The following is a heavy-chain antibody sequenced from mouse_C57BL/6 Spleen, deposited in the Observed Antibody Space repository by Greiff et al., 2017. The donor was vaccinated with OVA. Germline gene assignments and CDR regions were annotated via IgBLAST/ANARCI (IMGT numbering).Heavy chain of an antibody. CDR3: ARRAVYSNFYYAMDY. CDR2: IYPGSGST. CDR1: GYTFTSYW. Sequence: QVQLQQPGAELVKPGASVKMSCKASGYTFTSYWITWVKQRPGQGLEWIGDIYPGSGSTNYNEKFKSKATLTADTSSSTAYMQLSSLTSEDSAVYYCARRAVYSNFYYAMDYWGQGTSVTVSS. D-gene: IGHD2-5*01. J-gene: IGHJ4*01. V-gene: IGHV1-55*01.